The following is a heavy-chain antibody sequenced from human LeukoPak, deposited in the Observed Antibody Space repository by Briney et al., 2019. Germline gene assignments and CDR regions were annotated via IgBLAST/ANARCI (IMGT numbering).Heavy chain of an antibody. CDR1: VDSVSSNSAA. D-gene: IGHD3-22*01. Sequence: SQTLSLTYALSVDSVSSNSAAWNWLRQSPSRGLEWLGSTYYRSKWYNDYAVSVKSRITINPDTSKNQFSLQLNSVTPEDTAVYYCARDRGTMIVVVIDYWGQGTLVTVSS. CDR2: TYYRSKWYN. V-gene: IGHV6-1*01. J-gene: IGHJ4*02. CDR3: ARDRGTMIVVVIDY.